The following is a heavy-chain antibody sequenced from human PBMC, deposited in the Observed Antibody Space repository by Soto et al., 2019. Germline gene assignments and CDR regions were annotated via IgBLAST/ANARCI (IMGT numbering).Heavy chain of an antibody. CDR2: IYYSGST. CDR3: ARGGGVYYFDY. Sequence: NPSETLSLTCTVSGGSISSYYWSWIRQPPGKGLEWIGYIYYSGSTNYNPSLKSRVTISVDTSKNQFSLKLSSVTAADTAVYYCARGGGVYYFDYWGQGTLVTVSS. V-gene: IGHV4-59*01. J-gene: IGHJ4*02. D-gene: IGHD2-8*02. CDR1: GGSISSYY.